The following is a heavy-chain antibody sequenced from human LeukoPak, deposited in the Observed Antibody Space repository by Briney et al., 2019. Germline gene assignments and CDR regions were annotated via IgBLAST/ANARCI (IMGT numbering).Heavy chain of an antibody. CDR2: IRYDGSNK. J-gene: IGHJ4*02. V-gene: IGHV3-30*02. CDR1: GFTFSSYG. D-gene: IGHD3-22*01. CDR3: ATPYYYDSSGYFVY. Sequence: GGSLRLSCAASGFTFSSYGMHWVRQAPGKGLEWVAFIRYDGSNKYYADSVKGRFTISRDNSKNTLYLQMNSLRSEDTAVYYCATPYYYDSSGYFVYWGQGTLVTVSS.